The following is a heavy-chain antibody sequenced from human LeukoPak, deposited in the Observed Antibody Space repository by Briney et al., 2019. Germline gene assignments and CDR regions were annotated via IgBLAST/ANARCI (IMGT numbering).Heavy chain of an antibody. V-gene: IGHV1-69*04. CDR2: IIPILGIA. D-gene: IGHD3-10*01. Sequence: SVKVSCKASGGTFSSYGISWVRQAPGQGLEWMGRIIPILGIANYAQKFQGRVTITADKSTSTAYMELSSLRSEDTAVYYCARAYITMVRGAEPYGMDVWGQGTTVTVSS. CDR1: GGTFSSYG. CDR3: ARAYITMVRGAEPYGMDV. J-gene: IGHJ6*02.